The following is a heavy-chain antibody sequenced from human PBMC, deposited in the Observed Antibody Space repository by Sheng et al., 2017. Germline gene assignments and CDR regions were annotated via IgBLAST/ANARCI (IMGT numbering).Heavy chain of an antibody. Sequence: QVQLVQSGAEMKKPGASVRVSCKASGYTFTDYYIHWVREAPGQGLEWMGRINPNNVGANYAQKFHGRVTMTRDTSISTAYMELSRLTSDDTAVYYCARETFWTDFDYWAREPWSPSP. V-gene: IGHV1-2*06. D-gene: IGHD1-1*01. J-gene: IGHJ4*02. CDR1: GYTFTDYY. CDR2: INPNNVGA. CDR3: ARETFWTDFDY.